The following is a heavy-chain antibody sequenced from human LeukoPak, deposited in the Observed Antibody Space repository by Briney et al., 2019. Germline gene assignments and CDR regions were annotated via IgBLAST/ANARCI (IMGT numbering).Heavy chain of an antibody. CDR2: ISYDGSNK. D-gene: IGHD2-2*02. J-gene: IGHJ4*02. V-gene: IGHV3-30*18. CDR1: GFTFSSYG. Sequence: GGSLRLSCAASGFTFSSYGMHWVRQAPGKGLEWVAVISYDGSNKYYADFVKGRFTISRDNSKNTLYLQMNSLRAEDTAVYYCAKGQIVVVPAAIDYWGQGTLVTVSS. CDR3: AKGQIVVVPAAIDY.